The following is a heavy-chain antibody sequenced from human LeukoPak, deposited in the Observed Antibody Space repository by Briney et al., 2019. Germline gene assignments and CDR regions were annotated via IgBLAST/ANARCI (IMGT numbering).Heavy chain of an antibody. CDR3: AREDITMVRGVPGWFDP. Sequence: ASVKVSCKASGGTFSSYAISWVRQAPGQGLEWMGGIIPIFGTANYAQKFQGRVTITADESTSTAYMELSSLRSEDTAVYYCAREDITMVRGVPGWFDPWGQGTLVTVSS. D-gene: IGHD3-10*01. CDR1: GGTFSSYA. CDR2: IIPIFGTA. J-gene: IGHJ5*02. V-gene: IGHV1-69*13.